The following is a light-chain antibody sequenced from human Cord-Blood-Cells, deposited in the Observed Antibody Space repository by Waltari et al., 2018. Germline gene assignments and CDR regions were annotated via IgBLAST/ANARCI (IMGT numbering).Light chain of an antibody. CDR1: QSISSY. J-gene: IGKJ1*01. CDR3: QQSYSTPRT. V-gene: IGKV1-39*01. Sequence: DIQMTQSPSSLSASVGDRVTITCRASQSISSYLNWYQQKPGKAPKLLIYAASSLQSGVPSMFSGSGSGTDFTLTISSLQPEDFATYYGQQSYSTPRTFGQGTKVEIK. CDR2: AAS.